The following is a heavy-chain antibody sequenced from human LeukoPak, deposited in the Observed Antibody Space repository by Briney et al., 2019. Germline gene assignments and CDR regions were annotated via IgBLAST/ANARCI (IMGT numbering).Heavy chain of an antibody. V-gene: IGHV3-20*04. Sequence: PGGSLRLSCAASGFTFDDYGMSWVRQAPGKGLGWVSGFNWNGGSTAYAGSGKGRFTISRDNAMNSLYLQMNSLRAEDTALYYCARARTNSYYDFWSGYYLDAFDIWGQGTMVTVSS. D-gene: IGHD3-3*01. CDR1: GFTFDDYG. J-gene: IGHJ3*02. CDR3: ARARTNSYYDFWSGYYLDAFDI. CDR2: FNWNGGST.